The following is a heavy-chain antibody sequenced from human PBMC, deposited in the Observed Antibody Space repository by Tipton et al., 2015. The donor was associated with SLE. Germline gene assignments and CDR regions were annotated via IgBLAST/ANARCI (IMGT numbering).Heavy chain of an antibody. CDR2: IYHSGNT. V-gene: IGHV4-38-2*02. CDR3: ARDGDAIVGTTGAFDI. J-gene: IGHJ3*02. CDR1: GYSISSDYY. D-gene: IGHD1-26*01. Sequence: TLSLTCTVSGYSISSDYYWGWIRQPPGKGLTWIGNIYHSGNTYYSPSLRSRLTTSIDASKNQFSMRLTSVTAADTAVYYCARDGDAIVGTTGAFDIWGQGTMVTVSS.